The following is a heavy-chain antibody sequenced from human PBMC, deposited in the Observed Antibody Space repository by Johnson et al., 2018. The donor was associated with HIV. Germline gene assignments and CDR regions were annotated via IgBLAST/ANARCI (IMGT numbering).Heavy chain of an antibody. V-gene: IGHV3-72*01. CDR2: TRKKVNSYTT. Sequence: VQLVESGGGLVQPGGSLRLSCAASGFTFSDHYMDWVRQAPWKGLEWVGRTRKKVNSYTTEYAASVKGSFPISRDDSKNSLYLQMNSLRAEDTALYYCAKDRLRDGYNRDAFDIWGQGTMVTVSS. D-gene: IGHD5-24*01. CDR3: AKDRLRDGYNRDAFDI. CDR1: GFTFSDHY. J-gene: IGHJ3*02.